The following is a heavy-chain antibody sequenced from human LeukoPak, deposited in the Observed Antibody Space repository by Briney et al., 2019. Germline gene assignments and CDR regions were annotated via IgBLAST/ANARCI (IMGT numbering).Heavy chain of an antibody. V-gene: IGHV4-39*01. D-gene: IGHD6-6*01. CDR2: IYYSGST. CDR1: GGSISSSSYY. CDR3: ARLTAMAARPAGWYFDL. Sequence: SETLSLTCTVSGGSISSSSYYWGWIRQPPGKGLEWIGSIYYSGSTYYNPSLKSRVTISVDTSKNQFSLKLSSVTAADTAVYYCARLTAMAARPAGWYFDLWGRGTLVTVSS. J-gene: IGHJ2*01.